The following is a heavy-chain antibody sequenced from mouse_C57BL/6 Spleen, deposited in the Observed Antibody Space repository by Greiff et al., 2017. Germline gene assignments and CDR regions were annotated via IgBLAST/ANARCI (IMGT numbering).Heavy chain of an antibody. CDR1: GFNIKDDY. CDR2: IDPENGDT. J-gene: IGHJ2*01. V-gene: IGHV14-4*01. Sequence: VQLKESGAELVRPGASVKLSCTASGFNIKDDYMHWVKQRPEQGLEWIGWIDPENGDTEYASKFQGKATITADTSSNTAYLQLSSLTSEDTAVYYCTTRPPRVFDYWGQGTTLTVSS. CDR3: TTRPPRVFDY.